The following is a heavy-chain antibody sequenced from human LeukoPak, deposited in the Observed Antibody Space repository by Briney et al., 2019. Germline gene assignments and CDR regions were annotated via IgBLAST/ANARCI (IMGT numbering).Heavy chain of an antibody. CDR3: ASPQTSGYAFGY. CDR2: ISGSGRTI. V-gene: IGHV3-48*03. J-gene: IGHJ4*02. CDR1: GFTLSSYE. D-gene: IGHD5-12*01. Sequence: PGGSLRLSCAASGFTLSSYEMIWVRQAPGKGLECVSYISGSGRTIYYADSVKGRFTISRDNAKNSLYLQMYSLRAGDTAAYYCASPQTSGYAFGYWGQGTLVTVSS.